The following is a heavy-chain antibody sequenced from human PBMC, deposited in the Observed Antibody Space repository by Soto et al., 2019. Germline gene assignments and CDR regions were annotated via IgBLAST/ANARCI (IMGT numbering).Heavy chain of an antibody. CDR2: INQSGST. CDR3: ARSMVRGVIITLYYMDV. D-gene: IGHD3-10*01. J-gene: IGHJ6*03. V-gene: IGHV4-34*01. CDR1: GGSFSDYY. Sequence: SETLSLTCAVYGGSFSDYYWSWIRQPPGKGLEWIGEINQSGSTNYNPSLKSRVTISVDTSKNQFSLKLSSVTAADTAVYYCARSMVRGVIITLYYMDVWGKGTTVTVSS.